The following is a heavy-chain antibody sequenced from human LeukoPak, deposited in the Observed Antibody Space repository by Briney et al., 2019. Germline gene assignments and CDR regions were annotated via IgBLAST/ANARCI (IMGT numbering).Heavy chain of an antibody. Sequence: SETLSLTCSVSGGSISSGAYYWSWIRQHPGKGLEWIGNIYYGGNSYYNPSLKSRVTISVDMSKNQFSLKLTAVTAADTAVYYCARMPGLGFCPGGRCWGFDNWGQGALVTVSS. J-gene: IGHJ4*02. V-gene: IGHV4-31*03. CDR1: GGSISSGAYY. CDR2: IYYGGNS. CDR3: ARMPGLGFCPGGRCWGFDN. D-gene: IGHD2-15*01.